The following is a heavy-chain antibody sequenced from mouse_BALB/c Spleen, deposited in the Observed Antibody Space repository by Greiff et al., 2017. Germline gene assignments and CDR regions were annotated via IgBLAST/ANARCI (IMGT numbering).Heavy chain of an antibody. D-gene: IGHD2-4*01. CDR2: INPSNGRT. V-gene: IGHV1S81*02. Sequence: VQLQQPGAELVKPGASVKLSCKASGYTFTSYWMHWVKQRPGQGLEWIGEINPSNGRTNYNEKFKSKATLTVDKSSSTAYMQLSSLTSEDSAVYYCAQETTMITTAFAYWGQGTLVTVSA. CDR1: GYTFTSYW. J-gene: IGHJ3*01. CDR3: AQETTMITTAFAY.